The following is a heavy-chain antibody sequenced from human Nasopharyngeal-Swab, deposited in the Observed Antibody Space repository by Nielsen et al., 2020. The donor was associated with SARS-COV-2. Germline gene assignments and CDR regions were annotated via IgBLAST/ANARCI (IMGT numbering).Heavy chain of an antibody. CDR3: ARDPVRITIFGVDRYGMDV. CDR2: ISSSSSTI. CDR1: GFTFSSYS. Sequence: GGSLRLSCAASGFTFSSYSMNWVRQAPGKGLEWVSYISSSSSTIYYADSVKGRFTIPRDNAKNSLYLQMNSLRAEDTAVSYCARDPVRITIFGVDRYGMDVWGQGTTVTVSS. J-gene: IGHJ6*02. D-gene: IGHD3-3*01. V-gene: IGHV3-48*04.